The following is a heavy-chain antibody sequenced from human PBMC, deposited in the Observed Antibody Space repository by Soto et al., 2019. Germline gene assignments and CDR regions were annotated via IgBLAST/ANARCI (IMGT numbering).Heavy chain of an antibody. CDR1: GFTFSSYG. CDR3: ARDLPSDDILTGYYTPLDY. D-gene: IGHD3-9*01. V-gene: IGHV3-33*01. CDR2: IWYDGSNK. Sequence: QVQLVESGGGVVQPGRSLRLSCAASGFTFSSYGMHWVRQAPGKGLEWVAVIWYDGSNKYYADSVKGRFTISRDNSKNTLYLQMNSLRAEDTAVYYCARDLPSDDILTGYYTPLDYWGQGTLVIVSS. J-gene: IGHJ4*02.